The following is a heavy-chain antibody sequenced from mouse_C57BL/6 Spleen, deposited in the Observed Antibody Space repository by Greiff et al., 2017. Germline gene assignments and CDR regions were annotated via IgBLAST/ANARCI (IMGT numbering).Heavy chain of an antibody. J-gene: IGHJ1*03. D-gene: IGHD4-1*01. CDR3: ARTNWEDWYFDV. Sequence: EVMLVESGGGLVKPGGSLKLSCAASGFTFSDYGMHWVRQAPEKGLEWVAYISSGSSTIYYADTVKGRFTISRDNAKNTLFLQMTSLRSEDTAMYYCARTNWEDWYFDVWGTGTTVTVSS. CDR1: GFTFSDYG. V-gene: IGHV5-17*01. CDR2: ISSGSSTI.